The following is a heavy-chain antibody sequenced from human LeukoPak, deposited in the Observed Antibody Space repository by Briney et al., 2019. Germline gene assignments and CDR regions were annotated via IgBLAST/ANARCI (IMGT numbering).Heavy chain of an antibody. CDR2: ISSSSSTI. CDR3: ARGPATVGLDY. V-gene: IGHV3-48*04. Sequence: GGSLRLSCAASGFTFSSYSMNWVRQAPGKGLEWVSYISSSSSTIHYADSVKGRFTISRDNAKNSLYLQMNSLRAEDTAVYYCARGPATVGLDYWGQGTLVTVSS. CDR1: GFTFSSYS. D-gene: IGHD4-23*01. J-gene: IGHJ4*02.